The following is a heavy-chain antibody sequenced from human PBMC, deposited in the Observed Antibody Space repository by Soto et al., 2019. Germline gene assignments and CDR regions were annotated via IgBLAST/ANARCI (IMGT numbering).Heavy chain of an antibody. J-gene: IGHJ4*02. CDR2: IYYSGST. V-gene: IGHV4-59*01. CDR1: GGSISSYY. Sequence: QVQLQESGPGLVKPSETLSLTCTVSGGSISSYYWSWIRLPPGKGLEWIGYIYYSGSTNYNPSLKSGVTIPVETSKNLSSLKLSSATAADTAVYYCASTVKGGFDYWGGGTLVTVSS. CDR3: ASTVKGGFDY. D-gene: IGHD4-17*01.